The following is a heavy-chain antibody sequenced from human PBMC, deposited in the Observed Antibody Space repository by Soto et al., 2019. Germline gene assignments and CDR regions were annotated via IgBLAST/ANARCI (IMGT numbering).Heavy chain of an antibody. CDR1: GGSISTYY. CDR3: ARRKTRPEAFDY. V-gene: IGHV4-59*08. D-gene: IGHD6-25*01. J-gene: IGHJ4*02. CDR2: VYYSGNT. Sequence: KPSETLSLTCTVSGGSISTYYWTWIRQPPGKGLEWIGYVYYSGNTNYNPSLRSRVTISVDTSKSQFSLKLNSVTATDTAVYYCARRKTRPEAFDYWGQGALVTVSS.